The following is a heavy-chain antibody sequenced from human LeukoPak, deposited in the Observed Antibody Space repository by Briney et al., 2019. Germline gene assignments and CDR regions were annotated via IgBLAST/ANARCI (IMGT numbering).Heavy chain of an antibody. V-gene: IGHV4-59*01. CDR1: GGSISRYY. Sequence: SETLSLTCTVSGGSISRYYWSWIRQPPGKELEWIVYIHYSGSTNYNPSLKSRLTISIDTSKNQFSLKLTSVTAADAAVYYCAAGQYYFDYWGQGTVVTVSS. CDR2: IHYSGST. D-gene: IGHD5-24*01. CDR3: AAGQYYFDY. J-gene: IGHJ4*02.